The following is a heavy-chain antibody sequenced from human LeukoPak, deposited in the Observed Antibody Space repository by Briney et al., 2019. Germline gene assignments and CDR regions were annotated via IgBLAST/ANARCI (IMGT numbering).Heavy chain of an antibody. D-gene: IGHD5/OR15-5a*01. J-gene: IGHJ3*02. V-gene: IGHV3-21*01. CDR2: ISSSSSYI. CDR3: VREDSVNFPDAFDI. Sequence: AGGSLRLSCAASGFTFSSYSMNWVRQAPGKGLEWVSSISSSSSYIYYADSVKGRFTISRDNTKNTLYLQMNSLRAEDTAVYYCVREDSVNFPDAFDIWGQGTMVTVSS. CDR1: GFTFSSYS.